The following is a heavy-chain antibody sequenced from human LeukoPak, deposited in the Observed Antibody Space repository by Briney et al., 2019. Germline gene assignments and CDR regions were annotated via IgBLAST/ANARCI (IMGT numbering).Heavy chain of an antibody. CDR2: ISWNSDSI. Sequence: WVRQAPGKGLEWVSSISWNSDSIGYTDSVEGRFTISRDNTKNSLSLQMNSLRAEDTALYYCAKGPIAVAGTWYFDSWGQGTLVIVSS. J-gene: IGHJ4*02. D-gene: IGHD6-19*01. CDR3: AKGPIAVAGTWYFDS. V-gene: IGHV3-9*01.